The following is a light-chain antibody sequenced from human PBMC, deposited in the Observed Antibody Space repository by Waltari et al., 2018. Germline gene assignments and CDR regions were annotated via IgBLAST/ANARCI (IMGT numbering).Light chain of an antibody. CDR3: QQYNRWPPIT. CDR2: DAS. V-gene: IGKV3-15*01. CDR1: QSVSSN. Sequence: EIVMTQSPATLSVSPGETATLSCRASQSVSSNVAWYQKKPGQAPRLLIYDASTRATSIPAKFRGSGSGTEFTLTISSLQSEDFAVYYCQQYNRWPPITFGHGIRLEIK. J-gene: IGKJ5*01.